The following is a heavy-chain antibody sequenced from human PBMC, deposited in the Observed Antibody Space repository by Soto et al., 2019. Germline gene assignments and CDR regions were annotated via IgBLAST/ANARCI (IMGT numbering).Heavy chain of an antibody. CDR2: IYWDNDK. V-gene: IGHV2-5*02. J-gene: IGHJ4*02. CDR3: ARTVDTAMSDY. CDR1: GFSLSTSGVG. Sequence: QITLKESGPTLVKPTQTLTLTCTFSGFSLSTSGVGVGWIRQPPGKALEWLALIYWDNDKRYRPSLQSRLTITKDTSKNQVVLTMTNMDPVDTATYYCARTVDTAMSDYWGQGTLVTVSS. D-gene: IGHD5-18*01.